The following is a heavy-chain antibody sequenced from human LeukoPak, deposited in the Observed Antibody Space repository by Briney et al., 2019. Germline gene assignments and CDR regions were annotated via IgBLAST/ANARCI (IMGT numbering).Heavy chain of an antibody. V-gene: IGHV4-59*01. CDR3: ARGPGYYGSGSYYLPYYYYYMDV. Sequence: SETLSLTCTVSGGSISSYYWSWIRQPPGKGLEWIGYIYYSGSTNYNPSLKSRVTISVDTSKNQFSLKLSSVTAADTAVYYCARGPGYYGSGSYYLPYYYYYMDVWGKGTTVTISS. CDR1: GGSISSYY. D-gene: IGHD3-10*01. J-gene: IGHJ6*03. CDR2: IYYSGST.